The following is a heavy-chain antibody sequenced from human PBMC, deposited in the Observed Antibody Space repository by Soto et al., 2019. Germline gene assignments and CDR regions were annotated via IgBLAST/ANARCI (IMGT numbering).Heavy chain of an antibody. Sequence: GSLRLSCAASGFTFNIYALHWVRQAPGKGLEWVAVISFDGTKKYYSDSVKGRFTISRDNLKNTLYLQMNNLRVEDAALYFCAREDDYGYRYINYGLDVWGQGTTVTVSS. CDR2: ISFDGTKK. J-gene: IGHJ6*02. V-gene: IGHV3-30-3*01. D-gene: IGHD4-17*01. CDR1: GFTFNIYA. CDR3: AREDDYGYRYINYGLDV.